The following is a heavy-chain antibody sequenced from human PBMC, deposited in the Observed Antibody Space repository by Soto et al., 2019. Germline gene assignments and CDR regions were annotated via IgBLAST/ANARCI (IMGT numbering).Heavy chain of an antibody. CDR3: ARDHSIRFVAAAGSALSY. V-gene: IGHV1-69*08. D-gene: IGHD6-13*01. Sequence: QVQLVQSGAEVKKPGSSVKVSCKASGGTFSSYTISWVRQAPGQGLEWMGRIIPILGIANYAQKFQGRVTITAHKSTSTANMQLSSLKSEDTAVYYCARDHSIRFVAAAGSALSYWGQGNLVTVSS. CDR2: IIPILGIA. J-gene: IGHJ4*02. CDR1: GGTFSSYT.